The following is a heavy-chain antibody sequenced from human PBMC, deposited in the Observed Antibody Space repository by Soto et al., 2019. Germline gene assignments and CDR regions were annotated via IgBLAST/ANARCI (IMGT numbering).Heavy chain of an antibody. J-gene: IGHJ6*03. CDR1: GYTFTSYA. V-gene: IGHV1-3*01. CDR3: ARTFWVRAYYYMDV. Sequence: QVQLVQSGAEVKKPGASVKVSCKASGYTFTSYAMHWVRQAPGQRLEWMGWINAGNGNTKYSQKFQGRVTITRDTSASAAYMGLSSLRSEDTAVYYCARTFWVRAYYYMDVWGKGTTVTVSS. D-gene: IGHD3-10*01. CDR2: INAGNGNT.